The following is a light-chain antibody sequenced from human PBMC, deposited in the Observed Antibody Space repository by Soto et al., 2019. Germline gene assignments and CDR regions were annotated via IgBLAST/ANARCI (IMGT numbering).Light chain of an antibody. CDR1: SSDVGGYNY. V-gene: IGLV2-11*01. CDR3: CSYAGSSTI. CDR2: DVS. J-gene: IGLJ2*01. Sequence: QSALTQPRSVSGSPGQSVTISCTGTSSDVGGYNYVSWYQQHPGKAPKLMIYDVSKRPSGVPDRFSGSESGNTASLTISGLQAEDEADYYCCSYAGSSTIFGGGTKLTVL.